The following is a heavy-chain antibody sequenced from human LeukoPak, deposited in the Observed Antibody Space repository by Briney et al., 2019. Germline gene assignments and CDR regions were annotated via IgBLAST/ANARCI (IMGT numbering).Heavy chain of an antibody. J-gene: IGHJ5*02. V-gene: IGHV3-33*08. CDR3: SRGPNWFDP. Sequence: PGGSLRLSCAASGFTFSTYGMHWVRQAPGKGLEWVAVIWYDGSNKYYADSVKGRFTISRDNSKNTLYLQMNSLRAEDTAVYYCSRGPNWFDPWSQGTLVTVSS. CDR1: GFTFSTYG. CDR2: IWYDGSNK.